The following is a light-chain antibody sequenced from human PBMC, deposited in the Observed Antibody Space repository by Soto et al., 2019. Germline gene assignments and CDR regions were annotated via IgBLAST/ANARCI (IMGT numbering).Light chain of an antibody. CDR2: AAS. Sequence: DIQMTQSPSSLSASVGDRVTITCRASQSISSYLNWYHQKPGKAPKLLIYAASSLQSGVPSRFSGSGSGTDSTLTISSLQPEDFATYYCQQSYSTVWTFGQGTKVEIK. CDR3: QQSYSTVWT. CDR1: QSISSY. V-gene: IGKV1-39*01. J-gene: IGKJ1*01.